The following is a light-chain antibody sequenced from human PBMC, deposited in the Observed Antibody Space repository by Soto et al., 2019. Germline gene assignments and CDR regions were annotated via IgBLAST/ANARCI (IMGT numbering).Light chain of an antibody. CDR1: QSISSY. V-gene: IGKV1-39*01. CDR2: AAS. Sequence: DIQMTQSPSSLSASVGDRVTITCRASQSISSYLNWYQQKPGKAPKLLIYAASSLQSGVPSRFRGSGSGTDFTLTISSLQPEDFATYYCQQSYSTPHTFGPGTQVEIK. J-gene: IGKJ1*01. CDR3: QQSYSTPHT.